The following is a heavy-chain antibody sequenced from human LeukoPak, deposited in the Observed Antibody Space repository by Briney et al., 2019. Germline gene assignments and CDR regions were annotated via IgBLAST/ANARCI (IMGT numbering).Heavy chain of an antibody. CDR2: ISYDGSNK. J-gene: IGHJ4*02. Sequence: SGGSLRLSCAASGFTFSSYGMHWVRQAPGKGLEWVAVISYDGSNKYYADSVKGRFTISRDNSKNTLYLQMNSLRAEDTAVYYCAKVHGSGSSRATNYFDYWGQGTLVTVSS. CDR3: AKVHGSGSSRATNYFDY. V-gene: IGHV3-30*18. CDR1: GFTFSSYG. D-gene: IGHD3-10*01.